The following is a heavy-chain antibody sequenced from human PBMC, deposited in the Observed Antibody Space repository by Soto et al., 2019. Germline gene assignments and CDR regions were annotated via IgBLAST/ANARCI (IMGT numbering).Heavy chain of an antibody. CDR2: ISAYNGNT. V-gene: IGHV1-18*01. J-gene: IGHJ3*02. Sequence: ASVKVSCKASGYTFTSYCISWVRQAPVQGLEWMGWISAYNGNTNYAQKLQGRVTMTTDTSTSTAYMELRSLRSDDTAVYYCARAGGVTMIVVGHRDAFDIWGQGTMVTVSS. CDR1: GYTFTSYC. D-gene: IGHD3-22*01. CDR3: ARAGGVTMIVVGHRDAFDI.